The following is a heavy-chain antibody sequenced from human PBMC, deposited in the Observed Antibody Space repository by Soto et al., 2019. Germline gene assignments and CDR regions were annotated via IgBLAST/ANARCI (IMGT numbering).Heavy chain of an antibody. J-gene: IGHJ4*02. CDR1: GYTFTTYN. Sequence: QVQLVQSWAEVKKPGASVKVSCKASGYTFTTYNMHWVRQAPGQGPEWMGVINPSDGSTSLAQGFQGRVTMARDTSTSTAYMELRGLRSDDTAIYYCARGAIELVLADKHYFEYWGQGTLVTVSS. V-gene: IGHV1-46*01. D-gene: IGHD2-15*01. CDR3: ARGAIELVLADKHYFEY. CDR2: INPSDGST.